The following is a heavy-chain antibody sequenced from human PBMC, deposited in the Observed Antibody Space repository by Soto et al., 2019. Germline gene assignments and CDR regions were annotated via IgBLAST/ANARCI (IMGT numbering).Heavy chain of an antibody. J-gene: IGHJ3*02. CDR3: AKGSPAENGRAFDI. D-gene: IGHD1-1*01. V-gene: IGHV3-30*18. CDR2: ISYDGSNK. Sequence: QVQLVESGGGVVQPGRSLRLSCAASGFTFSSYGMHWVRQAPGKGLEWVAVISYDGSNKYYADSVKGRFTISRDNSKNTLYLQMNSLRAEDTAVYYCAKGSPAENGRAFDIWGQGTMVTVSS. CDR1: GFTFSSYG.